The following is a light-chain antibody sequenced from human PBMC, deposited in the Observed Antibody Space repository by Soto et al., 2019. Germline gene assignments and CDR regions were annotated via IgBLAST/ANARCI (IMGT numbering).Light chain of an antibody. J-gene: IGKJ1*01. Sequence: DIQMTQSPSTLSASVGARVTITCRASQSMNDWLAWYQQKPGKAPKLVVYKSYNLQSGVPSRFSGGGCGTQVSLTLSSLQLDDLESSYCQHYYSYSTFGQGNKGVVK. V-gene: IGKV1-5*03. CDR1: QSMNDW. CDR2: KSY. CDR3: QHYYSYST.